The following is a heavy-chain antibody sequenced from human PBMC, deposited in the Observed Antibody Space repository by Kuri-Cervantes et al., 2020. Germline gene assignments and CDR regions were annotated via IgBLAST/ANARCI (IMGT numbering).Heavy chain of an antibody. Sequence: GESLKISCAASGFTVSSNYMSWVRQAPGKGLEWVSVIYSGGSTYYADSVKGRFTISRDNFKNTLYLQMNSLRAEDTAVYYCARDRGYSYGEFDYWGQGTLVTVSS. D-gene: IGHD5-18*01. CDR2: IYSGGST. CDR1: GFTVSSNY. J-gene: IGHJ4*02. CDR3: ARDRGYSYGEFDY. V-gene: IGHV3-53*01.